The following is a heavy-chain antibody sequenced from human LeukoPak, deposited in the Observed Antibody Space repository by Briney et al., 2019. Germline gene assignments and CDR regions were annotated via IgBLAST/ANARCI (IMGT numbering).Heavy chain of an antibody. D-gene: IGHD2-2*01. CDR3: ARGVPGPAAIWFDP. Sequence: PSETLSLTCTVSGGSISSYYWSWIRQPPGKGLEWIGYIYYSGSTNYNPSLKSRVTISVDTSKNQFSLKLSSVTAADTAVYYCARGVPGPAAIWFDPWGQGTLVTVSS. V-gene: IGHV4-59*08. CDR2: IYYSGST. J-gene: IGHJ5*02. CDR1: GGSISSYY.